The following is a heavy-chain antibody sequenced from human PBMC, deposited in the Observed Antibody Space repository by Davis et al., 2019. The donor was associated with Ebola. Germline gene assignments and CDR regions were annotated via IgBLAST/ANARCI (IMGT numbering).Heavy chain of an antibody. D-gene: IGHD3-22*01. CDR1: GGSISSSSYY. CDR2: IYHDGST. CDR3: ARLRDYYDGSGYAFDI. V-gene: IGHV4-39*01. J-gene: IGHJ3*02. Sequence: SETLSLTCTVSGGSISSSSYYWGWIRQPPGKGLEWIGYIYHDGSTYYNPSFGSRVTIYIDTSKNQFSLRLRSETAADTAIYYCARLRDYYDGSGYAFDIWGQGTMVSVSS.